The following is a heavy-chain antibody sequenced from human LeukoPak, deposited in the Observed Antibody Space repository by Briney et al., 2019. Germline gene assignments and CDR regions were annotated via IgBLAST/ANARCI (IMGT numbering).Heavy chain of an antibody. CDR1: GFTFSSYG. CDR3: AKWGGYSSGWYSFRGAFDI. V-gene: IGHV3-30*02. D-gene: IGHD6-19*01. Sequence: GRSLRLSCAASGFTFSSYGMHWVRQAPGKGLEWVAFIRYDGSNKYYADSVKGRFTISRDNSKNTLYLQMNSLRAEDTAVYYCAKWGGYSSGWYSFRGAFDIWGQGTMVTVSS. CDR2: IRYDGSNK. J-gene: IGHJ3*02.